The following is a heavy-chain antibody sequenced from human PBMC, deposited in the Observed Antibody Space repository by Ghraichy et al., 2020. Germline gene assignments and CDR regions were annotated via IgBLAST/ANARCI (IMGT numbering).Heavy chain of an antibody. V-gene: IGHV3-7*03. Sequence: GGSLRLSCLASGFTFNNYWMSWVRQAPGKGLDWVADIKQDGSEEYFADSVRGRFTISRDNSKNSLYLQMNGLRAEDTAVYYCARRAVITIKSRFDYWGQGTLVAVS. CDR3: ARRAVITIKSRFDY. CDR1: GFTFNNYW. J-gene: IGHJ4*02. CDR2: IKQDGSEE. D-gene: IGHD4-11*01.